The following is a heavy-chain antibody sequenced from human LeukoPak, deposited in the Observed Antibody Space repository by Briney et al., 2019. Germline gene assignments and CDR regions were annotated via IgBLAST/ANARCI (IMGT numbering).Heavy chain of an antibody. CDR2: IIPIFGTA. J-gene: IGHJ5*02. D-gene: IGHD3-9*01. V-gene: IGHV1-69*06. CDR3: AREPRYYDILTGWFNP. Sequence: SVKVSCKASGGTFSSYAISWVRQAPGQGLEWMGGIIPIFGTANYAQKFQGRVTITADKSTSTAYMELSSLRSEDTAVYYCAREPRYYDILTGWFNPWGQGTLVTVSS. CDR1: GGTFSSYA.